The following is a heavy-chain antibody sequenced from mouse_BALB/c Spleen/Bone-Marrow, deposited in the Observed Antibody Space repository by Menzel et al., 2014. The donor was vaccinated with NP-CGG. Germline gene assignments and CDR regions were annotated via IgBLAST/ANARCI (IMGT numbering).Heavy chain of an antibody. CDR2: IWGDGST. CDR1: GFSLTGYG. Sequence: VMLVESGPGLVAPSQSLSITCTVSGFSLTGYGVNWVRQPPGKGLEWLGMIWGDGSTDYNSALKSRLGISKDNSKSQVFLKMNSLQTDDTARYYCARTLGHYAMDYWGQGTSVTVSS. V-gene: IGHV2-6-7*01. D-gene: IGHD4-1*01. CDR3: ARTLGHYAMDY. J-gene: IGHJ4*01.